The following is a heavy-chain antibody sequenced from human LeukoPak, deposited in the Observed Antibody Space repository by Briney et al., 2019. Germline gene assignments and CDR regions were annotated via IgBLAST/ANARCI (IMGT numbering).Heavy chain of an antibody. D-gene: IGHD3-10*01. J-gene: IGHJ5*02. CDR3: ARAGRLLWFGQKYWFDP. CDR1: GYTFTIYG. CDR2: ISAYNGNT. Sequence: GASVKLSFTASGYTFTIYGISWVRQAPGQGLEWMGWISAYNGNTNYAQKLQGRVTMTTDTSTSTACMELRSLRSDDTAVYYCARAGRLLWFGQKYWFDPWGQGTLVTVSS. V-gene: IGHV1-18*01.